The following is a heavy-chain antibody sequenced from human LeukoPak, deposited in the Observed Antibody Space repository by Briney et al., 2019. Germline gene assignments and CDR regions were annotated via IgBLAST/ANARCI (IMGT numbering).Heavy chain of an antibody. J-gene: IGHJ4*02. CDR1: GGTISTYY. D-gene: IGHD3-3*02. Sequence: SETLSLTCTVSGGTISTYYWNWIRQPPGKGLEWIGYIYYSGSTNYNPSLKSRVTISVDTSKNQFSLNLTSVTAADTAVYYCARGGIRQTFDNWGQGTLVTVSS. CDR2: IYYSGST. V-gene: IGHV4-59*01. CDR3: ARGGIRQTFDN.